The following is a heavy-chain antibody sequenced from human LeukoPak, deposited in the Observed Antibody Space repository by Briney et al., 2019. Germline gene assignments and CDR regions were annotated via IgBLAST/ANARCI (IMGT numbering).Heavy chain of an antibody. CDR3: ARGYCSSTSCFLDY. Sequence: SVKVSCKASGATFTTYAIIWVRQAPGHGLECMGGIIPVFCTANYAQRFQGRVTISTDESTSTAYMELTSLRSEDTAVYYCARGYCSSTSCFLDYWGQGTLVTVSS. V-gene: IGHV1-69*05. J-gene: IGHJ4*02. CDR2: IIPVFCTA. D-gene: IGHD2-2*01. CDR1: GATFTTYA.